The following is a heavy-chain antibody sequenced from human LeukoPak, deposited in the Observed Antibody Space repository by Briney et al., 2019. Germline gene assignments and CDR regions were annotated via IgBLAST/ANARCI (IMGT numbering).Heavy chain of an antibody. Sequence: GGSLRLSCAASGFTFSSYSMNWVRQAPGKGLEWISFVSISSGTIYYADSVKGRFSISRDNAKSSLDLQMNSLRAEDTAVYYCARAMSTFGGVRNYFDSWGQGTLVTVSS. CDR2: VSISSGTI. J-gene: IGHJ4*02. CDR1: GFTFSSYS. CDR3: ARAMSTFGGVRNYFDS. D-gene: IGHD3-16*01. V-gene: IGHV3-48*04.